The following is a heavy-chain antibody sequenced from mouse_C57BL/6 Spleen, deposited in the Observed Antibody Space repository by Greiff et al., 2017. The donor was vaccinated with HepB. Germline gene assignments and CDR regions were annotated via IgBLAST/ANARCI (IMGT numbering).Heavy chain of an antibody. CDR1: GFTFSDYG. V-gene: IGHV5-17*01. Sequence: VESGGGLVKPGGSLKLSCAASGFTFSDYGMHWVRQAPEKGLEWVAYISSGSSTIYYADTVKGRFTISRDNAKNTLFLQMTSLRSEDTAMYYCARPRGGDAMDYWGQGTSVTVSS. CDR2: ISSGSSTI. CDR3: ARPRGGDAMDY. J-gene: IGHJ4*01.